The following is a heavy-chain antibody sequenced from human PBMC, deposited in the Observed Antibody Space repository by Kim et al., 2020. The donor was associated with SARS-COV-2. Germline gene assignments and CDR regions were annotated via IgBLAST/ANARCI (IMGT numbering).Heavy chain of an antibody. CDR3: AKEMGSGSDSPVDS. CDR1: GFTFSSYA. CDR2: LSTSGGTT. V-gene: IGHV3-23*01. J-gene: IGHJ4*02. Sequence: GGSLRLSCAASGFTFSSYAMSWVRQAPGKGLEWVSTLSTSGGTTYYADSVKGRFTISRDNSKNTLNLQMNSVRAEDTAVYYCAKEMGSGSDSPVDSWGQGTLVTVSS. D-gene: IGHD3-10*01.